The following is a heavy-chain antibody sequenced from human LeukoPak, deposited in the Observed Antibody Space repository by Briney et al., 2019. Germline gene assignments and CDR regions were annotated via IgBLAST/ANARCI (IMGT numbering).Heavy chain of an antibody. CDR2: ISGSGGST. J-gene: IGHJ6*02. CDR1: GFTFSSYA. D-gene: IGHD6-19*01. V-gene: IGHV3-23*01. CDR3: AKDLGPSSGYYYGMDV. Sequence: TGGSLRLSCAASGFTFSSYAMSWVRQAPGKVLEWVLAISGSGGSTYYADSVKGRFTISRDNSKNTLYLQMNSLRAEDTAVYYCAKDLGPSSGYYYGMDVWGQGTTVTVSS.